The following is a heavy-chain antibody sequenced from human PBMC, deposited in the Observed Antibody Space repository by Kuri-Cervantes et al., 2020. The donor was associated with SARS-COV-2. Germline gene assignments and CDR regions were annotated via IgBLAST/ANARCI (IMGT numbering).Heavy chain of an antibody. V-gene: IGHV1-69*13. D-gene: IGHD3-16*02. Sequence: SVKVSCKASGDTFSSYAITWVRQAPGQGLEWMGGIIPIFGTANYAQKFQGRVTITADESTSTAYMELSSLRSEDTAVYYCARDGGLIMTRDLQNDAFDIWGQGPMVTVSS. CDR1: GDTFSSYA. J-gene: IGHJ3*02. CDR3: ARDGGLIMTRDLQNDAFDI. CDR2: IIPIFGTA.